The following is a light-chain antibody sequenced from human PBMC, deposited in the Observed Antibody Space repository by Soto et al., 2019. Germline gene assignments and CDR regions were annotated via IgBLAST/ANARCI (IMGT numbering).Light chain of an antibody. CDR2: ATS. CDR3: QQYGDWPLT. J-gene: IGKJ4*01. V-gene: IGKV3-15*01. Sequence: EIVVTQSPATLSVSPGERATLSCRASQSVGNNFAWYQQKPGQAPRLLIFATSTRATGVPARFSGSGSGTEFTLTSSSLQSEVFAVYYCQQYGDWPLTFGGGAKVEIE. CDR1: QSVGNN.